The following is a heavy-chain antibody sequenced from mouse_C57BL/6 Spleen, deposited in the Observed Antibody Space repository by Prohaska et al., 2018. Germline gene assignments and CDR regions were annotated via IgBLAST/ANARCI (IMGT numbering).Heavy chain of an antibody. CDR3: ARKIYYGNYDYYAMDY. CDR2: IDPSDSYT. Sequence: QVQLQQPGAELVRPGTSVKLSCKASGYTFTSYWMHWVKQRPGQGLEWIGVIDPSDSYTNYNQKFKGKATLTVDTSSSTAYMQLSSLTSEDSAVYYCARKIYYGNYDYYAMDYWGQGTSVTVSS. D-gene: IGHD2-1*01. CDR1: GYTFTSYW. J-gene: IGHJ4*01. V-gene: IGHV1-59*01.